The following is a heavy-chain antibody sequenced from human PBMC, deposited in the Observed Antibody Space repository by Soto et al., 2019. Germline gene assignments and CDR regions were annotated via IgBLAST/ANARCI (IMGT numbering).Heavy chain of an antibody. D-gene: IGHD6-13*01. Sequence: EVQLLESGGGLVQPGGSLRLSCAASGFTFSSYAMTWVRQAPGKGLEWVSAISGSGNTSYYADSVKGRFTISRVSSKKMLYLQMNSLRPEDSAVYYCAKDRGRTWYEDYWGQGTLVTVSS. CDR1: GFTFSSYA. CDR2: ISGSGNTS. V-gene: IGHV3-23*01. CDR3: AKDRGRTWYEDY. J-gene: IGHJ4*02.